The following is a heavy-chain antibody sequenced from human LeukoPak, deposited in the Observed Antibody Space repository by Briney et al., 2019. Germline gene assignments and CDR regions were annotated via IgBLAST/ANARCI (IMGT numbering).Heavy chain of an antibody. Sequence: GASVKVSCKASGYTFTGYYMHWVRQAPGQGLEWMGRINPNSGGTNYAQKFRGRVTMTRDTSISTAYMELSRLRSDDTAVYYCARPRNSYGTPLEYWGQRTLVTVSS. CDR3: ARPRNSYGTPLEY. D-gene: IGHD5-18*01. CDR2: INPNSGGT. V-gene: IGHV1-2*06. J-gene: IGHJ4*02. CDR1: GYTFTGYY.